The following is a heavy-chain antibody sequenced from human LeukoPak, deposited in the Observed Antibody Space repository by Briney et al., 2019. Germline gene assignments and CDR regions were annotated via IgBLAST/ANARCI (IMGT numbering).Heavy chain of an antibody. CDR3: AREYSGSYSDYYYYYMDV. CDR2: IYTSGST. CDR1: GGSISSYY. D-gene: IGHD1-26*01. Sequence: SETLSLTCTVSGGSISSYYWSWIRQPAGKGLEWIGRIYTSGSTNYNPSLKSRVTMSVDTSKNQFSLKLSSVTAADTAVYYCAREYSGSYSDYYYYYMDVWGKGTTVTVSS. J-gene: IGHJ6*03. V-gene: IGHV4-4*07.